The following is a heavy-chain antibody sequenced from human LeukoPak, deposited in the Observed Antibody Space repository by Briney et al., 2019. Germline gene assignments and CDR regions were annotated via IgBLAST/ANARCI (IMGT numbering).Heavy chain of an antibody. CDR2: ISYDGSNK. CDR1: GFTFSSYG. D-gene: IGHD4-11*01. Sequence: GGSLRLSCAASGFTFSSYGMHWVRQAPGKGLEWVAVISYDGSNKYYADSVKGRFTISRDNSKNTLYLQMNNLRAEDTAVYYCVKIPTVTTRPDYFDYWGQGTLVTVSS. J-gene: IGHJ4*02. CDR3: VKIPTVTTRPDYFDY. V-gene: IGHV3-30*18.